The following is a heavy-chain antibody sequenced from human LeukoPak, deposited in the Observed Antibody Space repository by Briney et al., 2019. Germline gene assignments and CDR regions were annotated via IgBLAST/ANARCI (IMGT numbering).Heavy chain of an antibody. CDR2: ISSSSSYI. CDR3: ARGSFDYYGSGSYYQYYYYGMDV. D-gene: IGHD3-10*01. CDR1: GFTFSSYS. V-gene: IGHV3-21*01. J-gene: IGHJ6*02. Sequence: PGGSLRLSCAASGFTFSSYSMNWVRQAPGKGLEWVSSISSSSSYIYYADSVKGRFTISRDNAKNSLYLQMNSLRAEDTAVYYCARGSFDYYGSGSYYQYYYYGMDVWGQGTTVTVSS.